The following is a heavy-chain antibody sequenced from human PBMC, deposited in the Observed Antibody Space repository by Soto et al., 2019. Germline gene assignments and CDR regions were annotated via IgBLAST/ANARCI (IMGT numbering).Heavy chain of an antibody. V-gene: IGHV1-18*04. D-gene: IGHD3-10*01. CDR3: ARDSSYYGSGTYTVDP. CDR2: ISAYNGDT. Sequence: VKVSCKASGFTFTTYGITWVRQAPGQGLEWMGWISAYNGDTNYAQKFQGRVTMTTDTSTSTAYMELRSLRSDDTAVYYCARDSSYYGSGTYTVDPWGQGTLVTVSS. J-gene: IGHJ5*02. CDR1: GFTFTTYG.